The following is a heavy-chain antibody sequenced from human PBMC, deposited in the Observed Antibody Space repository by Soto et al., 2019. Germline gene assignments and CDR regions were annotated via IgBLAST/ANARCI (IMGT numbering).Heavy chain of an antibody. CDR3: ARDLGPRYCSGGSCPIWGLSYGMDV. Sequence: GGSLRLSCAASGFTFSSYWMHWVRQAPGKGLVWVSRINSDGSSTSYADSVKGRFTISRDNAKNTLYLQMNSLRAEDTAVYYCARDLGPRYCSGGSCPIWGLSYGMDVWGQGTTVTVSS. CDR2: INSDGSST. D-gene: IGHD2-15*01. J-gene: IGHJ6*02. CDR1: GFTFSSYW. V-gene: IGHV3-74*01.